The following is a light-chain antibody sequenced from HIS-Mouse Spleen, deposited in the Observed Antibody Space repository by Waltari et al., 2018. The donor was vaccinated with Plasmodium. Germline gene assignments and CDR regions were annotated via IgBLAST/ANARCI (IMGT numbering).Light chain of an antibody. J-gene: IGKJ3*01. V-gene: IGKV3-15*01. CDR3: QQYNNWSFT. CDR1: QSVSSN. Sequence: EIVMTQSPATLSVSPRERATLSCRASQSVSSNLAWYHQKPGQAPRRLIFGASTRATGIPARFSGSGSGTEFTLTISSLQSEDFAVYYCQQYNNWSFTFGPGTKVDIK. CDR2: GAS.